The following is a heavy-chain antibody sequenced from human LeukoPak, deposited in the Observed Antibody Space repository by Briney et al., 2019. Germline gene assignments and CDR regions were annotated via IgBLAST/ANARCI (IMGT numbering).Heavy chain of an antibody. CDR1: GYSFTSFW. V-gene: IGHV5-51*01. Sequence: GESLKISCKGAGYSFTSFWIGWVRQMPGKGLEWMGIIYPDDSDTRYSPSFQGQVTISADKSISTAYLQWSSLKASDTAMYYCARQDRKNYPFDDWGQGTLVTVS. J-gene: IGHJ4*02. CDR3: ARQDRKNYPFDD. CDR2: IYPDDSDT. D-gene: IGHD1-7*01.